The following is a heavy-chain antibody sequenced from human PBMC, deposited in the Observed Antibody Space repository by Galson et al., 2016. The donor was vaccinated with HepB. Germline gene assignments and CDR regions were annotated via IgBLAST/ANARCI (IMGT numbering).Heavy chain of an antibody. J-gene: IGHJ4*02. CDR2: IIPTFGTA. Sequence: SVKVSCKASGDTFSSYSISWVRQAPGQGPEWMGKIIPTFGTANYAQRFQGKLTFTADAPTSTVYMDLNSLTYEDTAGYYCARDEGSGPNFEYWGQGTLVTVSS. V-gene: IGHV1-69*13. D-gene: IGHD1-26*01. CDR3: ARDEGSGPNFEY. CDR1: GDTFSSYS.